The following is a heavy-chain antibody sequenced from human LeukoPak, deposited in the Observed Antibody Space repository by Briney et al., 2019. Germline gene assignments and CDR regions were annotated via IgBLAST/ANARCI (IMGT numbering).Heavy chain of an antibody. V-gene: IGHV3-74*01. CDR1: GFTFRSYW. Sequence: GGSLRLSYAASGFTFRSYWMHWVRQAPGKGLVWVSHIHSDGSSTSYADSVQGRFTISRDNAKNTLYLQMNSLRAEDTAVYYCARHNYGYDYWGQGTLVTVSS. CDR3: ARHNYGYDY. D-gene: IGHD3-10*01. J-gene: IGHJ4*02. CDR2: IHSDGSST.